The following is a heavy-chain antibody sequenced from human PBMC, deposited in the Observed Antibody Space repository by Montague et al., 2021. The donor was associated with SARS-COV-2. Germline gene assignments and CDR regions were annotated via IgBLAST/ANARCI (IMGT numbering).Heavy chain of an antibody. CDR1: GFSLSTSGMC. J-gene: IGHJ6*02. D-gene: IGHD3-9*01. CDR2: IDWDDDK. Sequence: PALVKPTQTLTLTCTFSGFSLSTSGMCVSWIRQPPGKALEWLALIDWDDDKYYSTSLKTRLTISKDTSKNQVALTMTNMDPVDTATYYCARMVTIFSLGGYYYCYGMDVWGQGTTGTVSS. V-gene: IGHV2-70*01. CDR3: ARMVTIFSLGGYYYCYGMDV.